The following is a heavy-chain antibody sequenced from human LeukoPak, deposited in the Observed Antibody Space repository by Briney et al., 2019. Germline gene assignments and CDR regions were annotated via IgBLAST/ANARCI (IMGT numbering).Heavy chain of an antibody. D-gene: IGHD3-3*01. Sequence: TSETLSLTCAVYGGSFSGYYWSWIRQPPGKGLEWIGEINHSGSTNYNPSLKSRVTISVDTSKNQFSLKLSSVTAADTAVYYCARANHYDFWSGYYPSNYYYGMDVWGQGTTVTVSS. CDR1: GGSFSGYY. CDR2: INHSGST. CDR3: ARANHYDFWSGYYPSNYYYGMDV. J-gene: IGHJ6*02. V-gene: IGHV4-34*01.